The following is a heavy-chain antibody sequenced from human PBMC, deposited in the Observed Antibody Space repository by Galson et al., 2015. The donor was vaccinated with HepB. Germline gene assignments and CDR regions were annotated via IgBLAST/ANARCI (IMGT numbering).Heavy chain of an antibody. CDR1: GYTFTSYY. CDR3: ARDLRAYRGGDCYSPDYYYYGMDV. Sequence: SCKASGYTFTSYYMHWVRQAPGQGLEWMGIINPSGGSTSYAQKFQGRVTMTRDTSTSTVYMELSSLRSEDTAVYYCARDLRAYRGGDCYSPDYYYYGMDVWGQGTTVTVSS. J-gene: IGHJ6*02. D-gene: IGHD2-21*02. V-gene: IGHV1-46*01. CDR2: INPSGGST.